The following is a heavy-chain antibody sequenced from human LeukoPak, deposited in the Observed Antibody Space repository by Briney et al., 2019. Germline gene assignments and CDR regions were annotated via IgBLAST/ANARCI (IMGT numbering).Heavy chain of an antibody. CDR1: GFTISSNY. V-gene: IGHV3-66*01. Sequence: GGSLRLSCAASGFTISSNYMSWVRQAPGKGLEWVSGIYSGGSTYYSDSVKGRCTITRDNSKNTLYLQMKSLRAEDTAVYYCAREHSAAAGYYYYGMDVWGQGTTVTVSS. J-gene: IGHJ6*02. D-gene: IGHD6-13*01. CDR2: IYSGGST. CDR3: AREHSAAAGYYYYGMDV.